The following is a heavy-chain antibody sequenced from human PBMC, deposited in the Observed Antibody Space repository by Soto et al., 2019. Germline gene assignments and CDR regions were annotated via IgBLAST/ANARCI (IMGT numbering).Heavy chain of an antibody. J-gene: IGHJ6*02. V-gene: IGHV1-24*01. CDR1: GYTLTELS. CDR2: FDPEDGET. D-gene: IGHD3-10*01. CDR3: ATEATMVRGVDTYYYYYGMDV. Sequence: ASVKVSCNVSGYTLTELSMHWVRQAPGKGLDWTGGFDPEDGETIYAQTFQGRVTMTEDTSTDTAYMELSSLRSEDTAVYYCATEATMVRGVDTYYYYYGMDVWGQGTTVTVSS.